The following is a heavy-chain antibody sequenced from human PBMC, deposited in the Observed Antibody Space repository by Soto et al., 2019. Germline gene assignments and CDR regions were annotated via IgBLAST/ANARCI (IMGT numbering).Heavy chain of an antibody. Sequence: PGGSLRLSCAASGFTFSSYAMSWVRQAPGKGLEWVSAISGSGGSTYYADSVKGRFTISRDNSKNTLYLQMNSLRAEDTAVYYCAKDIVVTSSAWDLLTNWGQGTLVTVSS. V-gene: IGHV3-23*01. J-gene: IGHJ4*02. CDR1: GFTFSSYA. D-gene: IGHD2-2*01. CDR3: AKDIVVTSSAWDLLTN. CDR2: ISGSGGST.